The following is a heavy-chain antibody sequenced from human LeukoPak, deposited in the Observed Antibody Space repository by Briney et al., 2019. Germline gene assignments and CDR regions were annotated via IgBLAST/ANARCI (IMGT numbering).Heavy chain of an antibody. J-gene: IGHJ4*02. CDR1: GFTFDDYA. V-gene: IGHV3-9*01. CDR2: ISWNSGSI. Sequence: PGRSLRLSCAASGFTFDDYAMHWVRQAPGKGLEWVSGISWNSGSIGYADSVKGRFTISRDNAKNSLYLQMNSLRAEDTAVYYCARGSTSCCGPSLLDYWGQGTLVTVSS. CDR3: ARGSTSCCGPSLLDY. D-gene: IGHD2-2*01.